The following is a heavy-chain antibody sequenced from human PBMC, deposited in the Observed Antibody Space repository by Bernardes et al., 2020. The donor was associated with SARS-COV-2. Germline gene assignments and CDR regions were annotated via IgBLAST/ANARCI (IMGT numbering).Heavy chain of an antibody. CDR3: AREHLYSGSYLDYYYGMDV. CDR2: ISAYNGNT. V-gene: IGHV1-18*01. Sequence: VSCKASGYTFTSYGISWVRQAPGQGLEWMGWISAYNGNTNYAQKLQGRVTMTTDTSTSTAYMELMSLRSDDTAVYYCAREHLYSGSYLDYYYGMDVWGQGTTVTVSS. CDR1: GYTFTSYG. J-gene: IGHJ6*02. D-gene: IGHD1-26*01.